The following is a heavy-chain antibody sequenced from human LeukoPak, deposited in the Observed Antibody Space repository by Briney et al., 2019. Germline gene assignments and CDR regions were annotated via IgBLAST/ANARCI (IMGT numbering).Heavy chain of an antibody. CDR2: IWYDGSNK. V-gene: IGHV3-33*01. CDR3: ARDSYYDFWSGYLRDYGLDV. CDR1: GFTFSSYG. J-gene: IGHJ6*02. D-gene: IGHD3-3*01. Sequence: QAGGSLRLSCAASGFTFSSYGMHWVRQAPGKGLEWVALIWYDGSNKYYADSVSGRFTISRDNSKNTLYLQMNSLRAEDTAVYYCARDSYYDFWSGYLRDYGLDVWGQGTTVTVSS.